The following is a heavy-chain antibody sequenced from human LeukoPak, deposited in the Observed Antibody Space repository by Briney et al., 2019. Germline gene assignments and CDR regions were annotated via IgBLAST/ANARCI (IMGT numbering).Heavy chain of an antibody. V-gene: IGHV3-30*02. Sequence: GGSLRLSCAASGFTFSVHGMHWVRQAPGKGLDWVAFIRYDGINKDYGDSVKGRFTISRDNSKNMLYLQMNSLTTDDTAVYYCVKQDCDDKQVGVAWGQGTLVTVSS. D-gene: IGHD2-21*02. CDR2: IRYDGINK. J-gene: IGHJ5*02. CDR1: GFTFSVHG. CDR3: VKQDCDDKQVGVA.